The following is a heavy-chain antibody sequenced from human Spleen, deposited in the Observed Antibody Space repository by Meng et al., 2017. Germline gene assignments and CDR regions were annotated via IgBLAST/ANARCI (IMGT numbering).Heavy chain of an antibody. D-gene: IGHD1-1*01. CDR2: LNPNSGAT. V-gene: IGHV1-8*01. J-gene: IGHJ4*02. CDR1: GYTFTAYD. Sequence: VQVVPSGSEVKNPGASVKVSCKASGYTFTAYDFNWVRRASGQGLEWLGWLNPNSGATGYSQKFQGRISLTRDTSINTAYLELSGLASEDTAVYYCARNKPSTGDFDFWGQGTLVTVSS. CDR3: ARNKPSTGDFDF.